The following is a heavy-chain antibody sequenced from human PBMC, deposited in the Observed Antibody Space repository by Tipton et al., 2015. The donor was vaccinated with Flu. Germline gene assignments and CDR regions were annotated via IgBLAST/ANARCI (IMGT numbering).Heavy chain of an antibody. J-gene: IGHJ4*02. D-gene: IGHD1-26*01. CDR2: ISAYNGNT. CDR3: ARDRGHVLSGTGPNY. Sequence: QSGPEVKKPGASVKVSCKASGYTFTTYGISWVRQAPGQGLEWMGWISAYNGNTNYAQKFQGRVTMITDTSTSTTYMELRSLRSDDTAVYYFARDRGHVLSGTGPNYCGQGTLVTVSS. V-gene: IGHV1-18*04. CDR1: GYTFTTYG.